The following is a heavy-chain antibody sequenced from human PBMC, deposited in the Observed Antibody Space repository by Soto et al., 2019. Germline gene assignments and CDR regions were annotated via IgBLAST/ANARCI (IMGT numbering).Heavy chain of an antibody. CDR3: ASTSGELSAHFDY. CDR1: GGTFSSYT. Sequence: QVQLVQSGAEVKKPGSSVKVSCKASGGTFSSYTISWVRQAPGQGLEWMGRIIPILGIANYAQKFQGSVTITADKSTSTAYMELSSLRSEDTAVYYCASTSGELSAHFDYWGQGTLVTVSS. CDR2: IIPILGIA. V-gene: IGHV1-69*02. J-gene: IGHJ4*02. D-gene: IGHD3-16*02.